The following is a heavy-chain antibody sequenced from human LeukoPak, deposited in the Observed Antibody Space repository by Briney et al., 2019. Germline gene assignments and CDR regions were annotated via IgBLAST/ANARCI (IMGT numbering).Heavy chain of an antibody. J-gene: IGHJ4*02. Sequence: GGSLRLSCAASGFTFNTYAMSWVRQAPWERLQWVSGISDSGGNTYYADSVRGRFTISRDNSKNTLYLQMNGLRAEDTAAYYCARHRSSWLIDYWGQGTLVTVSS. D-gene: IGHD6-6*01. V-gene: IGHV3-23*01. CDR2: ISDSGGNT. CDR1: GFTFNTYA. CDR3: ARHRSSWLIDY.